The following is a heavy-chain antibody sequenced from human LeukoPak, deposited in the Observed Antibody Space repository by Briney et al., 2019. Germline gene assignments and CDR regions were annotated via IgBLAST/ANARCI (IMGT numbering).Heavy chain of an antibody. CDR1: GGTFSSYA. CDR2: IIPIFGTA. CDR3: AREPTYCSSTSCPVQH. D-gene: IGHD2-2*01. V-gene: IGHV1-69*13. Sequence: SVKVSYKASGGTFSSYAISWVRQAPGQGLEWMGGIIPIFGTANYAQKFQGRVTITADEPTSTAYMELSSLRSEDTAVYYCAREPTYCSSTSCPVQHWGQGTLVTVSS. J-gene: IGHJ1*01.